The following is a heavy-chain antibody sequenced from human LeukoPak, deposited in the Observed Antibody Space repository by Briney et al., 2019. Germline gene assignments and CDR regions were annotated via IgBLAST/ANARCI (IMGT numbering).Heavy chain of an antibody. V-gene: IGHV1-69*13. J-gene: IGHJ4*02. Sequence: SVKVSCKASGYTFTGYYMHWVRQAPGQGLEWMGGIIPIFGTANYAQKFQGRVTITADESTSTAYMELSSLRSEDTAVYYCARDEGYHSTTTFDYWGQGTLVTVSS. CDR2: IIPIFGTA. CDR1: GYTFTGYY. CDR3: ARDEGYHSTTTFDY. D-gene: IGHD1-14*01.